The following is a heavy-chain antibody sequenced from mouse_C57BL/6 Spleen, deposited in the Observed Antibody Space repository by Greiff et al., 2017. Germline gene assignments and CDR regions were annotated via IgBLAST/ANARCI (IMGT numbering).Heavy chain of an antibody. V-gene: IGHV1-39*01. D-gene: IGHD2-3*01. J-gene: IGHJ2*01. CDR3: AREGDYDGYPDY. CDR2: INPNYGTT. Sequence: EVKLMESGPELVKPGASVKISCKASGYSFTDYNMNWVKQSNGKSLEWIGVINPNYGTTSYNQKFKGKATLTVDQSSSTAYMQLNSLTSEDSAVYYCAREGDYDGYPDYWGQGTTLTVSS. CDR1: GYSFTDYN.